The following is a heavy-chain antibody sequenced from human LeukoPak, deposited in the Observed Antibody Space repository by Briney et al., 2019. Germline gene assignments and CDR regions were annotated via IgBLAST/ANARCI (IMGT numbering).Heavy chain of an antibody. V-gene: IGHV1-2*02. J-gene: IGHJ6*02. Sequence: ASVKVSCKASGYTFTGYYMHWVRQAPGQGPEWMGWINPNSGGTNYAQKFQGRVTMTRDTSISTAYMELSRLRSDDTAVYYCASGEKSYDSSGYYFYYYYGMDVWGQGTTVTVSS. CDR3: ASGEKSYDSSGYYFYYYYGMDV. D-gene: IGHD3-22*01. CDR2: INPNSGGT. CDR1: GYTFTGYY.